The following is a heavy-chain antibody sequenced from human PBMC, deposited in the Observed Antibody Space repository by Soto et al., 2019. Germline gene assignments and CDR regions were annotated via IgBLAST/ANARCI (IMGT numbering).Heavy chain of an antibody. CDR2: IRNGGNI. CDR1: GDSISNYY. V-gene: IGHV4-59*08. Sequence: PSETLSLTCTVSGDSISNYYWSWIRQPPGKGLEWIGNIRNGGNIRYNPSLKSRVTISLDTSKNQFSLKLSSVTAADTAVYYCARRGYYDSSGYYFDAFDIWGQGTMVTVSS. CDR3: ARRGYYDSSGYYFDAFDI. D-gene: IGHD3-22*01. J-gene: IGHJ3*02.